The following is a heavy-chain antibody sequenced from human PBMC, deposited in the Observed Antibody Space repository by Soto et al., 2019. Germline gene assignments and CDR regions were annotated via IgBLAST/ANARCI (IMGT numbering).Heavy chain of an antibody. D-gene: IGHD1-26*01. CDR2: IGXEXGXX. CDR1: GYTFTGHY. J-gene: IGHJ4*02. Sequence: ASVKVCCKTSGYTFTGHYIHWVRQAPEQGPXWVGXIGXEXGXXXYXXXFQGRVTMTRDMSTTTVYMELNNLSPEDTAVYYCGRGRSGQLVVFYWGQGTPVTVS. V-gene: IGHV1-2*02. CDR3: GRGRSGQLVVFY.